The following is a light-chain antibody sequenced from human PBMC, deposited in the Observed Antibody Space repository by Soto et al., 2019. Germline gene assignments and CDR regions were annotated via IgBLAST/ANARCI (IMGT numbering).Light chain of an antibody. J-gene: IGKJ5*01. CDR2: DTS. Sequence: EIVLTQSPGTLSLSPGERATLSCRASQTVSSNSLAWYHQKPGQAPRLLIYDTSTRATGVPTRFSGSRSGAEFTLTINSLQSEDFAVYYCQQRSNWHPITFGQGTRLEIK. V-gene: IGKV3D-20*02. CDR3: QQRSNWHPIT. CDR1: QTVSSNS.